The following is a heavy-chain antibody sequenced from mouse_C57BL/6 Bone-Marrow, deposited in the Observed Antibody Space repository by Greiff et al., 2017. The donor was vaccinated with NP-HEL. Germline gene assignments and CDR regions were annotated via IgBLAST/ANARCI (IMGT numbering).Heavy chain of an antibody. D-gene: IGHD2-3*01. CDR3: ARDYDGYPFAY. CDR2: ISSGSSTI. CDR1: GFTFSDYG. Sequence: EVMLVESGGGLVKPGGSLKLSCAASGFTFSDYGMHWVRQAPEKGLEWVAYISSGSSTIYYADTVKGRFTISRDNATNTLFLQMTSLRSEDTAMYYCARDYDGYPFAYWGQGTLVTVSA. V-gene: IGHV5-17*01. J-gene: IGHJ3*01.